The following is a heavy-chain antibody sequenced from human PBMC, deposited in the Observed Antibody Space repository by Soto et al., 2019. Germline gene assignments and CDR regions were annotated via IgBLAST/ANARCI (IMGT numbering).Heavy chain of an antibody. CDR2: MRSKTYGGTT. V-gene: IGHV3-49*03. CDR3: ASGQRGFS. CDR1: GFTFGDNA. Sequence: EVQMVESGGGLVQPGRSLRLSCTASGFTFGDNAVSWFRQAPGKGLEWVAIMRSKTYGGTTEYAASVKGRFTISIDDSKTIAYLQMNSLKIEDTAMYYCASGQRGFSWGQGTLVTVSS. D-gene: IGHD3-10*01. J-gene: IGHJ5*02.